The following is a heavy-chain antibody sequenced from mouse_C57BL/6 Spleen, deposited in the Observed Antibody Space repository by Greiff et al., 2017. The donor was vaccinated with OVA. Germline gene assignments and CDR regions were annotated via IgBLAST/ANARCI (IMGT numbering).Heavy chain of an antibody. D-gene: IGHD2-4*01. Sequence: EVQGVESGGGLVKPGGSLKLSCAASGFTFSDYGMHWVRQAPEKGLAWVAYISRGSSTIYYADTVKGRFTISRDTAKNTLFLQMTSLRSEDTAMYYCARRGLRVRDAMDYWGQGTSVTVSS. J-gene: IGHJ4*01. V-gene: IGHV5-17*01. CDR2: ISRGSSTI. CDR1: GFTFSDYG. CDR3: ARRGLRVRDAMDY.